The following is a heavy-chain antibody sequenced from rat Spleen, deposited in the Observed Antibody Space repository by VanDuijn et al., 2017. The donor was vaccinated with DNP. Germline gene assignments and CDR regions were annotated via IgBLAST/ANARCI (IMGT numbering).Heavy chain of an antibody. CDR2: IWNTGGT. J-gene: IGHJ4*01. V-gene: IGHV2-41*01. D-gene: IGHD1-3*01. CDR3: ASTLVNYGTYGYYAMDA. CDR1: EFSLTGYN. Sequence: QVQLKESGPGLVQPSQTLSLTCTVAEFSLTGYNVHWVRQPPGKGLEWMGIIWNTGGTRYNSALKSRLTIIKDTSKSQVFLKMNSLQTEDTATYYCASTLVNYGTYGYYAMDAWGQGTSVTVSS.